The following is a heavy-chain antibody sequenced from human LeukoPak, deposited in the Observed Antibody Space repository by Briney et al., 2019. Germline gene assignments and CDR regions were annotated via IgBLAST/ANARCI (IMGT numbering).Heavy chain of an antibody. V-gene: IGHV4-59*01. CDR1: GGSISSYY. Sequence: PSETLSLTCTVSGGSISSYYWSSIRQPPGKGLEWIGYIYYSGSTNYNPSLKSRVTISVDTSKNQFSLKLSSVTAADTAVYYCASCPGPVPAATRFHYGGQGTLVTVSS. CDR2: IYYSGST. J-gene: IGHJ4*02. D-gene: IGHD2-2*01. CDR3: ASCPGPVPAATRFHY.